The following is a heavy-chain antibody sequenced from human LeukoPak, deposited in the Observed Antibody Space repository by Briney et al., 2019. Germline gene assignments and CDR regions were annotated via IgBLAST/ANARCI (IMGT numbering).Heavy chain of an antibody. D-gene: IGHD4-17*01. CDR3: GRGSFGDYDY. CDR2: ITASGGGT. Sequence: GGSLRLSCAASEFTFSSYAMSWVRRAPGKGLEWVSAITASGGGTYYTDSVKGRFTISRDNSKNTLYLQMNSLRAEDTAVYYCGRGSFGDYDYWGQGTLVTVSS. V-gene: IGHV3-23*01. J-gene: IGHJ4*02. CDR1: EFTFSSYA.